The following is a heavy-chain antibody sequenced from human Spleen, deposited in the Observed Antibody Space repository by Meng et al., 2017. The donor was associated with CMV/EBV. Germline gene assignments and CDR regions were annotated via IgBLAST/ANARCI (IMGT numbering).Heavy chain of an antibody. CDR2: NYNSGGT. D-gene: IGHD2-21*02. CDR1: SSNL. V-gene: IGHV4-4*02. J-gene: IGHJ4*02. CDR3: ARIERRRILKYCGSDCSTTDY. Sequence: SSNLGTWVREVPGKGLEWIGENYNSGGTKYNPSRKSRVTISVDKFKNQFSLKLGSVTAADTAVYYCARIERRRILKYCGSDCSTTDYWGQGTLVTVSS.